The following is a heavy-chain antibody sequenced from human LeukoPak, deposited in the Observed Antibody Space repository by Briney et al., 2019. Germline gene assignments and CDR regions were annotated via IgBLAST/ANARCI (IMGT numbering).Heavy chain of an antibody. CDR3: ARTQTTYYDILTGFTGAFDI. Sequence: SETLSLTCTVSGVSISSSNSYWGWIRQPPGKGLEWIGSIYYSGNTYYNPSLKSRVTISVDTSKNQFSLKLSSVTAADTAVYYCARTQTTYYDILTGFTGAFDIWGQGTMVTVSS. CDR2: IYYSGNT. D-gene: IGHD3-9*01. J-gene: IGHJ3*02. CDR1: GVSISSSNSY. V-gene: IGHV4-39*07.